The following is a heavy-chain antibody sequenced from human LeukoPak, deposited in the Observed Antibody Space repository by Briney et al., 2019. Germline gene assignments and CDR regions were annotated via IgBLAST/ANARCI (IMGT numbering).Heavy chain of an antibody. D-gene: IGHD3-10*01. CDR3: ATVWVNQAITMVRGVPSYYYGMDV. V-gene: IGHV1-24*01. Sequence: ASMKVSCKVSGYTLTELSMHWVRQAPGKGLEWMGGFDPEDGGTIYAQKFQGRVTMTEDTSTDTAYMELSSLRSEDTAVYYCATVWVNQAITMVRGVPSYYYGMDVWGQGTTVTVSS. J-gene: IGHJ6*02. CDR2: FDPEDGGT. CDR1: GYTLTELS.